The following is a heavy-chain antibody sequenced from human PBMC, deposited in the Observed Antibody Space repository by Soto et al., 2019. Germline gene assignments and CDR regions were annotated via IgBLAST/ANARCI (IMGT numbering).Heavy chain of an antibody. CDR1: GFSLSTSGVG. Sequence: QITLKESGPTLVKPTQTLTLTCTFSGFSLSTSGVGVGWIRQPPGKALEWLALIYWDDDKRYSPSLKSRLTIPKDTSKNQVVLTMTNMDPVDTATYSCAHSGGQMVPAIPYYFDYWGQGTLVTVSS. J-gene: IGHJ4*02. V-gene: IGHV2-5*02. CDR2: IYWDDDK. CDR3: AHSGGQMVPAIPYYFDY. D-gene: IGHD2-21*02.